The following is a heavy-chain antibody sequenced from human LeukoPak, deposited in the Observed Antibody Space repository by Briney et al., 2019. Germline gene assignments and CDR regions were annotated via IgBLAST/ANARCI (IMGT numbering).Heavy chain of an antibody. V-gene: IGHV3-23*01. CDR3: ARVNDFWSGYADY. D-gene: IGHD3-3*01. J-gene: IGHJ4*02. CDR1: GFTFSSYA. Sequence: GGSLRLSCAASGFTFSSYAMSWVRQAPGKGLEWVSAISGSGGSTYYADSVKGRFTISRDNSKNTLYLQMNSLRAEDTALYHCARVNDFWSGYADYWGQGTLVTVSS. CDR2: ISGSGGST.